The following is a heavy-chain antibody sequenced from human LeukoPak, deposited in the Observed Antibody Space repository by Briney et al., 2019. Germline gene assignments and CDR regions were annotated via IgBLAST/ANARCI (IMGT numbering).Heavy chain of an antibody. V-gene: IGHV4-61*10. CDR1: GGSISSGSYY. J-gene: IGHJ6*03. D-gene: IGHD2/OR15-2a*01. Sequence: SETLSLTCTVSGGSISSGSYYWSWIRQPAGKGLEWIGEIYHSGSTNYNPSLKSRVTIAVDTSKNQFSLKLSSVTAADTAAYYCARRAVETTFYYYYYMDVWGKGTTVTVSS. CDR2: IYHSGST. CDR3: ARRAVETTFYYYYYMDV.